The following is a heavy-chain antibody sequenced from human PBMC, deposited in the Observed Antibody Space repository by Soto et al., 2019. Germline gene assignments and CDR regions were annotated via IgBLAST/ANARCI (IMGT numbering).Heavy chain of an antibody. D-gene: IGHD6-6*01. CDR2: IKSETNGGTA. CDR1: GFTFSNAW. CDR3: AKALAARLSHYYGLHG. V-gene: IGHV3-15*01. J-gene: IGHJ6*02. Sequence: PGGSLRLSCAASGFTFSNAWMTWVRQAPGKGLECVGRIKSETNGGTADYGAPVKGRFSISRDDSRNTLFLQIDSLKTEDTAVYYCAKALAARLSHYYGLHGWGQGIMVTVSS.